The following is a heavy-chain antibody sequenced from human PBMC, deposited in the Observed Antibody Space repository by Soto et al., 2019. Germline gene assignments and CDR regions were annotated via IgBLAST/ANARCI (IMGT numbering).Heavy chain of an antibody. Sequence: PGGSLRLSCAASGFTFSDYYMSWLRQAPGKGLEWVSYISSSSSYTNYADSVKGRFTISRDNAKNSLYLQMNSLRAEDTAVYYCARVGYSSSWYVDYWGQGTLVTVSS. V-gene: IGHV3-11*06. D-gene: IGHD6-13*01. J-gene: IGHJ4*02. CDR2: ISSSSSYT. CDR1: GFTFSDYY. CDR3: ARVGYSSSWYVDY.